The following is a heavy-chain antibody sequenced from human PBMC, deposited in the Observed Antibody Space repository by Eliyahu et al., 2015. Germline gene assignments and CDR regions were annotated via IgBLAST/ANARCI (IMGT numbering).Heavy chain of an antibody. CDR1: GNSFXAYW. CDR3: ARRAHCSGARCYLDS. D-gene: IGHD2-15*01. V-gene: IGHV5-51*01. Sequence: EVQLVQSGAEVKKPGESLKISCQGSGNSFXAYWIVWVRQMPGKGLEWMGSIYPADSDTRYSPSRQGQVTISADSSTSTAFLQWSSLKASDSGFYYCARRAHCSGARCYLDSWGQGALVTVSS. CDR2: IYPADSDT. J-gene: IGHJ4*02.